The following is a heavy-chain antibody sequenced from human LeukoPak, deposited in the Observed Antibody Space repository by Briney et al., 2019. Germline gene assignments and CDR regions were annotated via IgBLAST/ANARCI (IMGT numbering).Heavy chain of an antibody. V-gene: IGHV3-48*03. CDR1: GFTFSSYE. D-gene: IGHD6-13*01. CDR3: ATLRPRQQLVVDH. Sequence: GGSLRLSCAASGFTFSSYEMNRVRQAPGKGLEWVSYISSSGSTKYYADSVKGRFTISRDNALNSLYLQMSSLRAEDTAVYYCATLRPRQQLVVDHWGQGTLVTVSS. CDR2: ISSSGSTK. J-gene: IGHJ4*02.